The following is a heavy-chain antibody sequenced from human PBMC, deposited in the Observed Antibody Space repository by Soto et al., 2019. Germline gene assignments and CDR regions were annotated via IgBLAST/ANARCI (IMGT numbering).Heavy chain of an antibody. D-gene: IGHD1-26*01. CDR1: GYTFTGYY. J-gene: IGHJ4*02. V-gene: IGHV1-2*04. CDR3: ARGGATIGRVGYFDY. CDR2: INPNSGGT. Sequence: QVQLVQSGAEVKKPGASVKVSCKASGYTFTGYYMHWVRQAPGQGLEWMGWINPNSGGTNYAQKFQGWVTMTRATSISTAYMELSRLRSDDTAVYYCARGGATIGRVGYFDYWGQGTLVTVSS.